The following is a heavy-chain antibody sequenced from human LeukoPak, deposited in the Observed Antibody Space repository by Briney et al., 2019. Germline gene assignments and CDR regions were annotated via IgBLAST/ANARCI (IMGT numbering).Heavy chain of an antibody. Sequence: ASVKVSCKASGYTFTSYAMNWVRQAPGQGLEWMGWINTNTGNPTYAQGFTGRFVFSLDTSVSTAYLQISSLKAEDTAVYYCARVSVQLERWGGYYYYMDVWGKGTTVTASS. V-gene: IGHV7-4-1*02. D-gene: IGHD1-1*01. CDR3: ARVSVQLERWGGYYYYMDV. CDR2: INTNTGNP. CDR1: GYTFTSYA. J-gene: IGHJ6*03.